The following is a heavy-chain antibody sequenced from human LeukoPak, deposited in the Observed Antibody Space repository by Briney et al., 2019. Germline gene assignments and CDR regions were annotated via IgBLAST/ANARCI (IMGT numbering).Heavy chain of an antibody. J-gene: IGHJ5*02. CDR1: GYSISSGYY. CDR3: ARAYSSSWYFNWFDP. Sequence: SETPSLTCTVSGYSISSGYYWGWIRRPPGKGLEWIGNIYPSGTTYYNPSLKTRVTISVDTSKNQFSLKLSSVTAADTAVYFCARAYSSSWYFNWFDPWGQGTLVTVSS. CDR2: IYPSGTT. D-gene: IGHD6-13*01. V-gene: IGHV4-38-2*02.